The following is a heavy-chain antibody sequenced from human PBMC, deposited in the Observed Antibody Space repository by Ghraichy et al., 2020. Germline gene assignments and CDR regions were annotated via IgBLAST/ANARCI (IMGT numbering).Heavy chain of an antibody. V-gene: IGHV4-59*05. D-gene: IGHD3-9*01. J-gene: IGHJ4*02. CDR1: GGSISSHY. CDR3: ARYHDILTGYFDY. Sequence: SDTLSLTCTVSGGSISSHYWNWIRQPPGKGLEWIGSIYYSGSTYYNPSLKSRVTISVDTSKNQFSLKLSSVTAADTAVYYCARYHDILTGYFDYWGQGTLVTVSS. CDR2: IYYSGST.